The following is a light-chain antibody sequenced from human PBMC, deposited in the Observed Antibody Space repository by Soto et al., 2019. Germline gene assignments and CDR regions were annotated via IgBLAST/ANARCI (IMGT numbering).Light chain of an antibody. V-gene: IGKV3-20*01. CDR1: ESVSSTS. CDR3: QQYDNSVWT. J-gene: IGKJ1*01. CDR2: GVS. Sequence: EIVLTQSPGPLSLSPGEKATLSCRASESVSSTSLAWYQQKPGQAPRLLMYGVSSRATGIPDRFSGSGSGTDFTLTINRLEPEDFAVYFCQQYDNSVWTFGQGTKVDIK.